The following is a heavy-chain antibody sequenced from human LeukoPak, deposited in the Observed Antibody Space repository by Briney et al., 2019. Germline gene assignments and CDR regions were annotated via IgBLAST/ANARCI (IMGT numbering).Heavy chain of an antibody. J-gene: IGHJ4*02. CDR2: IYHSGST. Sequence: PSETLSLTCTVSGGSISSSNWWSWIRQPPGKGLEWIGEIYHSGSTNYNPSLKSRVTISVDKSKTQFSLKLSSVTAADTAVYYCARDPKYYYDSSGYRFDYWGQGTLVTVSS. CDR1: GGSISSSNW. V-gene: IGHV4-4*02. D-gene: IGHD3-22*01. CDR3: ARDPKYYYDSSGYRFDY.